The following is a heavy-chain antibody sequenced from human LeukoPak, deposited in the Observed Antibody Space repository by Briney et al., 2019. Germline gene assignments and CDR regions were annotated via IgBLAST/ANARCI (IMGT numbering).Heavy chain of an antibody. D-gene: IGHD1-26*01. J-gene: IGHJ4*02. CDR2: IYNSGNT. CDR1: GGSISSYY. Sequence: SETLSLTCTVSGGSISSYYWSWIRQPPGKRLEWIGYIYNSGNTNYNPSLKSRVTISLDTSKNQFSLKLSSVTAADTAVYYCATQARIVGATGYFDYWGQGALVTVSS. V-gene: IGHV4-59*08. CDR3: ATQARIVGATGYFDY.